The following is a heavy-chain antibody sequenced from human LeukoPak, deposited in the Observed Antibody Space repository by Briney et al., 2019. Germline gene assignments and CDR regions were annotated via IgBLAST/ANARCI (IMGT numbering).Heavy chain of an antibody. V-gene: IGHV3-21*01. D-gene: IGHD2-2*01. CDR1: GFTFSSYS. Sequence: GGSLRLSCAASGFTFSSYSVNWVRQAPGKGLEWVSSISSSSSYIYYADSVKGRFTISRDNAKNSLYLQMNSLRAEDTAVYYCASVPTENYYYYMDVWGKGTTVTVSS. CDR3: ASVPTENYYYYMDV. CDR2: ISSSSSYI. J-gene: IGHJ6*03.